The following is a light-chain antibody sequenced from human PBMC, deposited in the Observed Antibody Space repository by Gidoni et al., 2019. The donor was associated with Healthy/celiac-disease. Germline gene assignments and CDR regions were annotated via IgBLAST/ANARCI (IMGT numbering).Light chain of an antibody. CDR3: QQLNSYPPYT. CDR2: AAS. J-gene: IGKJ2*01. CDR1: QGISSY. Sequence: DIPLTQSPSFLSASVGDRVTITCRASQGISSYLAWYQQKPGKAPKLLIYAASTLPSGVPSRFSGSGSGTEFTLTISSLQPEDFATYYCQQLNSYPPYTFGQXTKLEIK. V-gene: IGKV1-9*01.